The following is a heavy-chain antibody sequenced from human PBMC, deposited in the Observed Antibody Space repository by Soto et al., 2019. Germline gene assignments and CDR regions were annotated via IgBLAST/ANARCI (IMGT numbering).Heavy chain of an antibody. CDR1: GFTFGSYS. CDR3: ARDRYWKDYYYYYYMDV. D-gene: IGHD1-1*01. CDR2: ISSSSSYI. Sequence: GGSLRLSCAASGFTFGSYSMNWVRQAPGKGLEWVSSISSSSSYIYYADSVKGRFTISRDNAKNSLYLQMNSLRAEDTAVYYCARDRYWKDYYYYYYMDVWGKGTTVTVSS. J-gene: IGHJ6*03. V-gene: IGHV3-21*01.